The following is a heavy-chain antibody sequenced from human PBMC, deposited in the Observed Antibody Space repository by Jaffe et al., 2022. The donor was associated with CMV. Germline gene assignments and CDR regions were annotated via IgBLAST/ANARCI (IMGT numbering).Heavy chain of an antibody. CDR2: IKQDGSEK. D-gene: IGHD4-17*01. J-gene: IGHJ6*03. V-gene: IGHV3-7*03. CDR1: GFTFSSYW. CDR3: ARVAFDYGDYGRLDYYYYYMDV. Sequence: EVQLVESGGGLVQPGGSLRLSCAASGFTFSSYWMSWVRQAPGKGLEWVANIKQDGSEKYYVDSVKGRFTISRDNAKNSLYLQMNSLRAEDTAVYYCARVAFDYGDYGRLDYYYYYMDVWGKGTTVTVSS.